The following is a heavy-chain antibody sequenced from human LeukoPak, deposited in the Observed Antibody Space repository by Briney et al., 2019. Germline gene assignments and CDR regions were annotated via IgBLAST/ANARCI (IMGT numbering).Heavy chain of an antibody. CDR2: IKQDGSEK. CDR3: ARVRRFLELGGIDY. CDR1: GFTFSSYW. Sequence: GGSLRLSCAASGFTFSSYWMSWVRQAPGKGLEWVANIKQDGSEKYYVDFVKGRFTISRDNAKNSLYLQMNSLRAEDTAVYYCARVRRFLELGGIDYWGQGTLVTVSS. D-gene: IGHD3-3*01. J-gene: IGHJ4*02. V-gene: IGHV3-7*01.